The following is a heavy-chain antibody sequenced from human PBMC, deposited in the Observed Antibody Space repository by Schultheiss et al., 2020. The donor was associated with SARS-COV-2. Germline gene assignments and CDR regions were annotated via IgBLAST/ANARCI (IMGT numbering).Heavy chain of an antibody. D-gene: IGHD3-16*02. CDR3: ASWGSYRSYYFDY. CDR2: IYHSGST. V-gene: IGHV4-30-2*01. J-gene: IGHJ4*02. CDR1: GGSISSGGYY. Sequence: SETLSLTCTVSGGSISSGGYYWSWIRQPPGKGLEWIGYIYHSGSTYYNPSLKSRVTISVDRSKNQFSLKLSSVTAADTAVYYCASWGSYRSYYFDYWGQGTLVTVSS.